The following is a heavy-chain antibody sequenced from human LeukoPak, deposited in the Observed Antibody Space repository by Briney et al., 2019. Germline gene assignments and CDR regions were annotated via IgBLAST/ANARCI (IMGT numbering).Heavy chain of an antibody. CDR1: GGSISSGGYY. V-gene: IGHV4-31*03. J-gene: IGHJ4*02. CDR2: IYYSGST. Sequence: NASQTLSLTCTVSGGSISSGGYYWSWIRQHPGKGLEWIGYIYYSGSTYYNPSLKSRVTISVDTSKNQFSLKLSSVTAADTAVYYCARGVNRVTQYYFDYWGQGTLVTVSS. CDR3: ARGVNRVTQYYFDY. D-gene: IGHD5-18*01.